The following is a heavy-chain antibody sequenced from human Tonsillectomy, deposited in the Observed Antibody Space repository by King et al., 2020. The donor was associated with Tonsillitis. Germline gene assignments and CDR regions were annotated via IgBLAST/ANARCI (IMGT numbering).Heavy chain of an antibody. D-gene: IGHD3-3*01. V-gene: IGHV4-59*01. CDR3: ARWRTYYDY. CDR2: VFYSGST. CDR1: GGSISSYY. J-gene: IGHJ4*02. Sequence: QLQESGPRLVKPSETLSLTCTVSGGSISSYYWSWIRQPPGKGLEWIGNVFYSGSTSYNASLKSRVTISVDTSKNQFSLKLSSVIAADTAVYYCARWRTYYDYWGQGTLVTVSS.